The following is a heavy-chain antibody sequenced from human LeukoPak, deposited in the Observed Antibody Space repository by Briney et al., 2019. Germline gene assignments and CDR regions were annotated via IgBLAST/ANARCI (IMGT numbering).Heavy chain of an antibody. J-gene: IGHJ4*02. CDR2: IKEDGSEK. D-gene: IGHD3-10*01. CDR1: GFTFSSHW. CDR3: ARDPGYYFDY. V-gene: IGHV3-7*01. Sequence: GGSLRLSCAASGFTFSSHWMSWVRQAPGKGLEWVDNIKEDGSEKYYVDSVKGRFTISRDNAKNSLYLQMNSLRAEDTAVYYCARDPGYYFDYWGQGTLVTVSS.